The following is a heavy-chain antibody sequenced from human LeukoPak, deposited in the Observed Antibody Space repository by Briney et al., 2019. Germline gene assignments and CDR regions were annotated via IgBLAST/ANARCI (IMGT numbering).Heavy chain of an antibody. J-gene: IGHJ4*02. CDR3: ASSQGEWEPFDY. CDR2: IYYSGST. CDR1: GGSISSSSYY. Sequence: PSETLSLTCTVSGGSISSSSYYWGWIRQPPGKGLEWIGSIYYSGSTYYNPSLKSRVTISVDTSKNQFSLQLNSVTPEDTAVYYCASSQGEWEPFDYWGQGTLVTVSS. D-gene: IGHD1-26*01. V-gene: IGHV4-39*01.